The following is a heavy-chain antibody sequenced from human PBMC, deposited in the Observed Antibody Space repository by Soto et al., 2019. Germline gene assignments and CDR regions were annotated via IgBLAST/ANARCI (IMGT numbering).Heavy chain of an antibody. CDR3: ARGGIIAPKNWYCDL. CDR2: ISGSGGST. D-gene: IGHD6-13*01. Sequence: EVQLLESGGGLVQPGGSLRLSCAASGFTFSSYAMSWVRQAPGKGLEWVSAISGSGGSTYYADSVKGRFTISRDISKNTLYLQMNGLRAEDTAVYYCARGGIIAPKNWYCDLGGRGTLVTVSS. V-gene: IGHV3-23*01. CDR1: GFTFSSYA. J-gene: IGHJ2*01.